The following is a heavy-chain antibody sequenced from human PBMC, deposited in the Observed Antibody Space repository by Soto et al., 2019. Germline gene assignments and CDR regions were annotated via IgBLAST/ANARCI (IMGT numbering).Heavy chain of an antibody. CDR3: TRIFEGSGGTASH. CDR1: GFTSSYVW. CDR2: IKSKTDGGTT. D-gene: IGHD3-10*01. V-gene: IGHV3-15*07. Sequence: EVQLMETGGGLVKPGGSLRLSCVASGFTSSYVWMNWVRKAPGKGLEWVGRIKSKTDGGTTDYAAPVKGRFTISRDDSKNTLYLQMNSLKTEDTAVYFCTRIFEGSGGTASHWGHGTLVTVSS. J-gene: IGHJ4*01.